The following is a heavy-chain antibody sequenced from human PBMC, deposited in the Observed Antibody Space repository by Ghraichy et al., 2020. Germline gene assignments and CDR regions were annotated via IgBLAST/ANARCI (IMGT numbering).Heavy chain of an antibody. Sequence: GGSLRLSCAASGFTFSSYSMNWVRQAPGKGLEWVSSISSSSSYIYYADSVKGRFTISRDNAKNSLYLQMNSLRAEDTAVYYCARDHLAAYYDILTAYSPSLYYYYYGMDVWGQGTTVTVSS. CDR2: ISSSSSYI. V-gene: IGHV3-21*01. D-gene: IGHD3-9*01. CDR3: ARDHLAAYYDILTAYSPSLYYYYYGMDV. J-gene: IGHJ6*02. CDR1: GFTFSSYS.